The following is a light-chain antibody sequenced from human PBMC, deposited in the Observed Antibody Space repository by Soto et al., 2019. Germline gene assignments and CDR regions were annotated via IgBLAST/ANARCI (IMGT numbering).Light chain of an antibody. V-gene: IGKV3-20*01. CDR2: GAS. Sequence: EAVLTHSPCTLSLCAVERATLSCSASQSVGSIYLAWYQQKVGQAPRLLIYGASSRAPGIPDRFSGSGSGTDFTLPISRLEPEAFAVYYCQQYGISLITFGQGTRLEIK. CDR3: QQYGISLIT. J-gene: IGKJ5*01. CDR1: QSVGSIY.